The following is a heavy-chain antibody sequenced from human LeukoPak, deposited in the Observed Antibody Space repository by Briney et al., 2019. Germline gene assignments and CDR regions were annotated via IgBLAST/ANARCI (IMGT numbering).Heavy chain of an antibody. Sequence: PGGSLRLSCAASGFTFDDYAMHWVRQAPGKGLEWVSGISWNSGSIGYADSVKGRFTISRDNAKNSLYLQMNSLRAEDTALYCCAKTPAYDFWSGYYFDYWGQGTLVTVSS. J-gene: IGHJ4*02. CDR3: AKTPAYDFWSGYYFDY. CDR2: ISWNSGSI. V-gene: IGHV3-9*01. D-gene: IGHD3-3*01. CDR1: GFTFDDYA.